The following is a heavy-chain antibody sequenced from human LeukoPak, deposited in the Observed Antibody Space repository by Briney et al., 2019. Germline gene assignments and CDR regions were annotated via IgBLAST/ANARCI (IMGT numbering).Heavy chain of an antibody. CDR2: IYYSGST. J-gene: IGHJ4*02. V-gene: IGHV4-39*01. CDR3: ASQLLWDHYYFDY. CDR1: GGSISSSSYY. Sequence: PSETLSLTCTVSGGSISSSSYYWGWIRQPPGKGLEWIGSIYYSGSTYYNPSLKSRVTISVDTSKNQFSLKLSSVTAADTAVYYCASQLLWDHYYFDYWGQGTLVTVSS. D-gene: IGHD2-2*01.